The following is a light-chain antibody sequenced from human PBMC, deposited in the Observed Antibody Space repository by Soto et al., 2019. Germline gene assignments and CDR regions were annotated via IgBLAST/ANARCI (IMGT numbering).Light chain of an antibody. CDR1: QSVSNNY. V-gene: IGKV3-20*01. J-gene: IGKJ1*01. CDR3: MQYGSSPRT. CDR2: GAT. Sequence: EIVLTQSPCTLSLSPGERATLSFRPSQSVSNNYLTWYQQKPGQAPRLLIYGATRRATGIPDRFSGYGSGKDFTLTISGLEPEDFAVYYCMQYGSSPRTFGNGAKVHI.